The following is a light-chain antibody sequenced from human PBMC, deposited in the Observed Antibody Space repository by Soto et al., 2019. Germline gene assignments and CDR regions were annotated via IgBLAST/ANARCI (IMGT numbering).Light chain of an antibody. CDR1: KTISSW. J-gene: IGKJ1*01. Sequence: DIQMTQSPSTLSGSVGYRVTITCRASKTISSWLAWYQQKPGKAPKLLIYNASTLKSGVPSRFSGSGSGTEFTLTISSLQPDDFATYYCQHCNSYSEAFGQGTKVELK. CDR2: NAS. V-gene: IGKV1-5*03. CDR3: QHCNSYSEA.